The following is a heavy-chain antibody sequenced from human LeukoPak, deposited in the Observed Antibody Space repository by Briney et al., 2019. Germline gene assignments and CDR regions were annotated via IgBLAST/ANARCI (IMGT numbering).Heavy chain of an antibody. D-gene: IGHD3-10*01. V-gene: IGHV4-39*07. J-gene: IGHJ6*03. Sequence: SETLSLTCTVSGGSMTSNTYYWGWIRQPPGKGLEWIGSIYYSGSTYYNSSLKSRVTISVDTSKNQFSLKLSSVTAADTAVYYCARGTDYYGSGSSPISQGYYYYYMDVWGKGTTVTVSS. CDR3: ARGTDYYGSGSSPISQGYYYYYMDV. CDR1: GGSMTSNTYY. CDR2: IYYSGST.